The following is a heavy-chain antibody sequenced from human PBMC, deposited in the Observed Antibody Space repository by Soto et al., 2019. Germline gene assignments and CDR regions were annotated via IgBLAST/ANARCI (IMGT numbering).Heavy chain of an antibody. CDR3: AGWPYDSSGYYPLY. Sequence: ASVKVSCKSSGYTFTSYGISWVRQAPGQGLEWMGWISAYNGNTNYAQKLQGRVTMTTDTSTSTAYMELRSLRSDDTAVYYCAGWPYDSSGYYPLYWGQGTLVTVSS. CDR2: ISAYNGNT. D-gene: IGHD3-22*01. J-gene: IGHJ4*01. V-gene: IGHV1-18*04. CDR1: GYTFTSYG.